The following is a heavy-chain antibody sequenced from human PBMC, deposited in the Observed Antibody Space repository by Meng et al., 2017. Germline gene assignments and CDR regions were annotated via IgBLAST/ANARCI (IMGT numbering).Heavy chain of an antibody. V-gene: IGHV1-2*06. CDR3: ARDEDISAAGKLFSDY. Sequence: GPLGQSGVEVKKPGASVKVSCKPSGYNFPDYYIHWVRRAPGQGLEWMGRINPKSGDTHYAQKFQARVTMTGDTSISTAYMELSGLRSDDTAMYYCARDEDISAAGKLFSDYWGQGTLVTVSS. D-gene: IGHD6-25*01. CDR2: INPKSGDT. CDR1: GYNFPDYY. J-gene: IGHJ4*02.